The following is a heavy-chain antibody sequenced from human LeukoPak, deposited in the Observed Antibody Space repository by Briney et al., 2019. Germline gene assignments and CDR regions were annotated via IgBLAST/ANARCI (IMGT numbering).Heavy chain of an antibody. J-gene: IGHJ4*02. Sequence: AGGSLRLSCAASGFTFSSYAMSWVRQAPGKGLEWVSGISGSGDNTYYADFVKGRFTISRDNSKNTLYVQVNSLGTEDTAAYYCAKGSYYDSSGSFYFGYWGQGTLVTVSS. CDR2: ISGSGDNT. V-gene: IGHV3-23*01. CDR3: AKGSYYDSSGSFYFGY. CDR1: GFTFSSYA. D-gene: IGHD3-22*01.